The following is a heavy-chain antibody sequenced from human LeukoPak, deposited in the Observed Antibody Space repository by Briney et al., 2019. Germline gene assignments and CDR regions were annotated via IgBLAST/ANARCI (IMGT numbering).Heavy chain of an antibody. CDR3: TRGRGSYGWFDP. Sequence: GGSLRLSCAASGFTVSSFWMHWVRQAPGRGLVWVSRISSDGSNTYYADSVKGRFTISRDTAMNTLYLQMNSLRVEDTADYYCTRGRGSYGWFDPWGQGTQVTVSS. CDR1: GFTVSSFW. J-gene: IGHJ5*02. CDR2: ISSDGSNT. V-gene: IGHV3-74*01. D-gene: IGHD3-10*01.